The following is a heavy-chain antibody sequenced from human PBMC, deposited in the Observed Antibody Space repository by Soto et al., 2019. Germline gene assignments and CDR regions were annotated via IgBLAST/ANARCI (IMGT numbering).Heavy chain of an antibody. CDR3: AKDIGSGWNYYFDY. Sequence: GGSLRLSCAASGFTFSSYAMSWVRQAQGKGMEWVSAISGSGGSTYYADSVKGRFTISRDNSKNTLYLQMNSLRAEDTAVYYCAKDIGSGWNYYFDYWGQGTLVTVSS. J-gene: IGHJ4*02. CDR1: GFTFSSYA. V-gene: IGHV3-23*01. CDR2: ISGSGGST. D-gene: IGHD6-19*01.